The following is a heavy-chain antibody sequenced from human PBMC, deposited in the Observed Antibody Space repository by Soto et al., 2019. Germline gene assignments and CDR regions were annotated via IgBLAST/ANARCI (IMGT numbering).Heavy chain of an antibody. CDR1: GYTFTSYD. CDR3: AREKTSYGMDV. Sequence: QVQLVQSGAEVKKPGASVKVSCKASGYTFTSYDINWVRQATGQGLEWMGWMNPNSGNTGYAQKFHGRVTMTRNTSIRTAYMELSSLRPEDTAVSYCAREKTSYGMDVWGQGTTVTVSS. CDR2: MNPNSGNT. V-gene: IGHV1-8*01. J-gene: IGHJ6*02.